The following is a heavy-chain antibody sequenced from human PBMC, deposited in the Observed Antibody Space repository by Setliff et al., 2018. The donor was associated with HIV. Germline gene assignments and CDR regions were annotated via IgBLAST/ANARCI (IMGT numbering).Heavy chain of an antibody. V-gene: IGHV4-4*09. Sequence: SETLSLTCSVSGGSFSGYYWSWIRQPPGKGLEWIGYIYIYNSGSTNYNPSLTSRVTISADTSRNQFSLKLNSVTATDTALYYCARAKFYYGSGSYYLLSLDYWGQGTLVTVSS. CDR1: GGSFSGYY. J-gene: IGHJ4*02. D-gene: IGHD3-10*01. CDR2: IYIYNSGST. CDR3: ARAKFYYGSGSYYLLSLDY.